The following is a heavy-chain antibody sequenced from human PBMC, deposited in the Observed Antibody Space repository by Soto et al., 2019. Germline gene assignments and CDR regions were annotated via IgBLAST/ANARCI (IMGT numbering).Heavy chain of an antibody. J-gene: IGHJ4*02. Sequence: ASVKVSCKAAGYTFPGNYMHWVRQAPGQGLEWMALINPTSGGTNYAQKFQGRVTMTWDTSISTAYMELSRLRSDDTAIYYCARGYCSSSGCSHSFDYWGPTPLLTVS. CDR2: INPTSGGT. V-gene: IGHV1-2*02. CDR1: GYTFPGNY. D-gene: IGHD2-2*01. CDR3: ARGYCSSSGCSHSFDY.